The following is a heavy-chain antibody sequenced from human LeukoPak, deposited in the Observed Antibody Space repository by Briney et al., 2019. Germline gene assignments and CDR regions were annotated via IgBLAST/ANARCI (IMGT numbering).Heavy chain of an antibody. J-gene: IGHJ4*02. CDR2: ISSSSSYI. D-gene: IGHD3-22*01. V-gene: IGHV3-21*01. Sequence: PGGSLRLSCAASGFTFSSYSMNWVRQAPGKGLEWVSSISSSSSYIYYADSVKGRLTISRDNAKNSLYLQMNSLRAEDTAVYYCASSGVVVKGWGQGTLVTVSS. CDR1: GFTFSSYS. CDR3: ASSGVVVKG.